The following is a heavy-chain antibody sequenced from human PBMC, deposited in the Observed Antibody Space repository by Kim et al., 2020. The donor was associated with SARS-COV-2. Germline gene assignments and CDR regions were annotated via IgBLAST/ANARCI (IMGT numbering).Heavy chain of an antibody. CDR3: ARLTGTRYYYYMDV. J-gene: IGHJ6*03. V-gene: IGHV3-21*01. Sequence: ANSGTGRVTISRDNAKNSLYLQMNSLRAEDTAVYYCARLTGTRYYYYMDVWGKGTTVTVSS. D-gene: IGHD1-20*01.